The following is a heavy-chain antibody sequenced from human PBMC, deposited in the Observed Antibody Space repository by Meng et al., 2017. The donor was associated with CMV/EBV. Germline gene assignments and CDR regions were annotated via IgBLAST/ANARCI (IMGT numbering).Heavy chain of an antibody. V-gene: IGHV3-23*03. D-gene: IGHD3-9*01. CDR3: AIGEYDILTGSRP. J-gene: IGHJ5*02. CDR2: IYSGGSST. CDR1: GFTFSSYA. Sequence: GESLKISCAASGFTFSSYAMSWVRQAPGKGLEWVSVIYSGGSSTYYADSVKGRFTISRDNSKNTLYLQMNSLRAEDTAVYYCAIGEYDILTGSRPWGQGTLVTVSS.